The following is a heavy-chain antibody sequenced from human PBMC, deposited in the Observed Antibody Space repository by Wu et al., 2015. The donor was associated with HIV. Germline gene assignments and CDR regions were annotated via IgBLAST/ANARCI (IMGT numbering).Heavy chain of an antibody. D-gene: IGHD6-19*01. CDR1: GYTFTSYY. J-gene: IGHJ4*02. CDR2: INPSGGST. V-gene: IGHV1-46*01. Sequence: QVQLVQSGAEVKKPGASVKVSCKASGYTFTSYYMHWVRQAPGQGLEWMGVINPSGGSTSYAQKFQGRVTMTRDTSTNTVYMELSSLRSEDTAVYYCARDPGWGDHYLDYWGQGTLVTVSS. CDR3: ARDPGWGDHYLDY.